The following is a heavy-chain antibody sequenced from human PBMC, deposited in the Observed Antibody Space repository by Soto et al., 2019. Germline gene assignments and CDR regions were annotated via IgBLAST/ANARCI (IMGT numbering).Heavy chain of an antibody. D-gene: IGHD3-3*01. V-gene: IGHV4-34*01. CDR1: GESLSGYY. Sequence: QVQLQQWGAGLLKPSETLSLTCGVSGESLSGYYWSWIRQSPEEGLEWIGVITHSGSTNYNPSLKSRVTISIYTSKNHFSLKLNSVTAAATAVYYCARGIIRFMKWTGGGSSYNYYLDVWGNGTTVTVSS. CDR2: ITHSGST. CDR3: ARGIIRFMKWTGGGSSYNYYLDV. J-gene: IGHJ6*03.